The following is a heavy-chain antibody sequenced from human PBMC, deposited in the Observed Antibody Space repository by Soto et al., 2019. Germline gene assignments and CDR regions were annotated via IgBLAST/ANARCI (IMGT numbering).Heavy chain of an antibody. D-gene: IGHD3-16*02. CDR2: IYYSGST. J-gene: IGHJ4*02. V-gene: IGHV4-31*03. CDR3: ARATLPSHDYIWGSYRYSVFDY. Sequence: SETLSLTCTVSGGSISSGGYYWSWIRQHPGKGLEWIGYIYYSGSTYYNPSLKSRVTISVDTSKNQFSLKLSSVTAADTAVYYCARATLPSHDYIWGSYRYSVFDYWGQGTLVTVSS. CDR1: GGSISSGGYY.